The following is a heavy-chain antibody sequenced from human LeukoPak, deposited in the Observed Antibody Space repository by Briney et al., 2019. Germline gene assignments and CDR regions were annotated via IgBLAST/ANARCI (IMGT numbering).Heavy chain of an antibody. CDR1: GFTFSSYG. CDR2: ISGSGGST. D-gene: IGHD1-1*01. J-gene: IGHJ4*02. V-gene: IGHV3-23*01. CDR3: AKRDRGEVRKYYFDY. Sequence: PGGSLRLSCSGSGFTFSSYGMSWVRQAPGKGLEWVSGISGSGGSTFYADFVKGRFTISRDNSRNTVYLQMNSLRAEDTAVYYCAKRDRGEVRKYYFDYWGQGTLVTVSS.